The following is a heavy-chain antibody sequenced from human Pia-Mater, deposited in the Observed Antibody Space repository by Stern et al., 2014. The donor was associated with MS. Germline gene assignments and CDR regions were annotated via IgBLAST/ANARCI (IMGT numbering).Heavy chain of an antibody. Sequence: QLQLQESGPGLVKPSETLSLTCTVSGGSISSSSYYWGWIRQPPGKGLEWIGRIYYSGSTYYNPSLKSRVTISVDTSKNQFSLNLISVTAADTAVYYCARHGTNDYGDYASHYWGQGTLVTVSS. CDR3: ARHGTNDYGDYASHY. CDR2: IYYSGST. D-gene: IGHD4-17*01. CDR1: GGSISSSSYY. J-gene: IGHJ4*02. V-gene: IGHV4-39*01.